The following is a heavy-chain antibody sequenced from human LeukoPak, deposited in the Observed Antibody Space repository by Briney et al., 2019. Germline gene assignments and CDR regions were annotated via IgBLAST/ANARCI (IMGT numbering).Heavy chain of an antibody. CDR1: GYSFTSYW. D-gene: IGHD1-26*01. CDR2: IYPADSHT. J-gene: IGHJ4*02. CDR3: ARHRVGATDALGY. V-gene: IGHV5-51*01. Sequence: GESLKISCKGSGYSFTSYWIGWVRQMPGKGLEWMGIIYPADSHTRYSPSFQGQVTISADKSISSAYLQWSSLKASDTAMYYCARHRVGATDALGYWGQGTLVTVSS.